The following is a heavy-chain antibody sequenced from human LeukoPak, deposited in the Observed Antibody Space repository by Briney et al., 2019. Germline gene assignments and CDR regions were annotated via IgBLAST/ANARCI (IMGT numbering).Heavy chain of an antibody. V-gene: IGHV3-33*01. CDR3: ARGPQVVAATAYYYYYGMDV. Sequence: PGGSLRLSCAASGFTFSSYGMHWVRQAPGKGLEWVAVIWYDGSNKYYADSVKGRFTISRDNSKNTLYLQMNSLRAEDTAVYYCARGPQVVAATAYYYYYGMDVWGQGTTVTVSS. D-gene: IGHD2-15*01. CDR1: GFTFSSYG. CDR2: IWYDGSNK. J-gene: IGHJ6*02.